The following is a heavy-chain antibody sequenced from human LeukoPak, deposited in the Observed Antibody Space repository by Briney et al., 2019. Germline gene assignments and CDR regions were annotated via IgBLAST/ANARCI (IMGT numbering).Heavy chain of an antibody. D-gene: IGHD3-22*01. J-gene: IGHJ4*02. CDR3: ARDPSYCYDSSGLDY. CDR2: IYGGGNI. Sequence: PGGSLRLSCAASGFTVSSNYMNWVRQAPGKGLEWVSVIYGGGNIYYADSVKGRFTISRDNSKNTLYLQMNSLRAEDTAVYYCARDPSYCYDSSGLDYWGQGTLVTVSS. CDR1: GFTVSSNY. V-gene: IGHV3-53*05.